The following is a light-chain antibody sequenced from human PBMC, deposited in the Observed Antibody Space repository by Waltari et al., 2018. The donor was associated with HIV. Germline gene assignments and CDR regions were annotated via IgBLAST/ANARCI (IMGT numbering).Light chain of an antibody. J-gene: IGLJ2*01. CDR2: EVS. CDR1: SSDVGSYNL. Sequence: QSALTQPASVSGSPGQSITISCTGTSSDVGSYNLVSWYQQHPGKAPKLMIYEVSKRPSGFSKRFSGSNSGNTASLTISGLQAEDEADYYCCSYAGSSTFVVFGGGTKLTVL. CDR3: CSYAGSSTFVV. V-gene: IGLV2-23*02.